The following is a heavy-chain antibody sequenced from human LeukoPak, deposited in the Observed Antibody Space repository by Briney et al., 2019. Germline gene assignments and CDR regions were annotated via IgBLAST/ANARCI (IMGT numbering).Heavy chain of an antibody. D-gene: IGHD6-19*01. Sequence: PSETLSLTCTVSGGSISSYYWSWIRQPPGKGLEWIGYIYYSGSTNYNPSLKSRVTISVDTSKNQFSLKLSSVTAADTAVYYCARTVADNYYYYGMDVWGQGTTVTVSS. CDR3: ARTVADNYYYYGMDV. J-gene: IGHJ6*02. CDR2: IYYSGST. CDR1: GGSISSYY. V-gene: IGHV4-59*01.